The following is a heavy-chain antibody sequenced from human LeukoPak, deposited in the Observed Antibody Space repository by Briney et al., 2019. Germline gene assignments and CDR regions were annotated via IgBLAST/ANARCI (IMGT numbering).Heavy chain of an antibody. CDR1: GGSFSGYY. J-gene: IGHJ6*03. CDR2: INHSGST. V-gene: IGHV4-34*01. D-gene: IGHD3-9*01. Sequence: SETLSLTCAVYGGSFSGYYWSWIRQPPGKGLEWIGEINHSGSTNYNPSLKSRVTISVDTSKNQFSLKLSSVTAADTAVYYCARALKVYDILTGSSYYYMDVWGKGTTVTISS. CDR3: ARALKVYDILTGSSYYYMDV.